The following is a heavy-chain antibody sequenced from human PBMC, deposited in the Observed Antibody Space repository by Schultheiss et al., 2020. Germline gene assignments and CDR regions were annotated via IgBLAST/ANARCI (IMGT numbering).Heavy chain of an antibody. CDR1: GFTFSSYA. D-gene: IGHD6-13*01. V-gene: IGHV3-64*01. CDR3: ARHLGYSSSWWFDP. J-gene: IGHJ5*02. CDR2: ISSNGGST. Sequence: GGSLRLSCAASGFTFSSYAMHWVRQAPGKGLEYVSAISSNGGSTYYANSVKGRFTISRDNSKNTLYLQMNSLRAEDTAVYYCARHLGYSSSWWFDPWGQGTLVTVSS.